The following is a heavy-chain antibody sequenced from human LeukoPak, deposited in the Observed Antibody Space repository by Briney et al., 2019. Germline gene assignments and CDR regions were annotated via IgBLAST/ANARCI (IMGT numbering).Heavy chain of an antibody. J-gene: IGHJ4*02. Sequence: PSETLSLTCTVSGGSITTTTYYWGWIRQPPGKGLEWIGSIYYSGNTYYNPSLKSRVTISLDTSKNQFSLKVSSVTAADTAIYYCARRAGAYSHPYDYWGQGTLVTVSS. D-gene: IGHD4/OR15-4a*01. CDR3: ARRAGAYSHPYDY. V-gene: IGHV4-39*07. CDR1: GGSITTTTYY. CDR2: IYYSGNT.